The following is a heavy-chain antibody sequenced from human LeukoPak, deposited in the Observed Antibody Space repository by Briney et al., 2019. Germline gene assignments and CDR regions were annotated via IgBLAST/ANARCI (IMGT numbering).Heavy chain of an antibody. CDR2: IWYDGSNK. Sequence: PGRSLRLSCAASGFTFSGYGMHWVRQAPGKGLEWVAVIWYDGSNKYYADSVKGRFTISRDNSKNTLYLQMNSLRAEDTAVYYCAREKFLAAAGTRGSWFDPWGQGTLVTVSS. J-gene: IGHJ5*02. CDR3: AREKFLAAAGTRGSWFDP. V-gene: IGHV3-33*01. CDR1: GFTFSGYG. D-gene: IGHD6-13*01.